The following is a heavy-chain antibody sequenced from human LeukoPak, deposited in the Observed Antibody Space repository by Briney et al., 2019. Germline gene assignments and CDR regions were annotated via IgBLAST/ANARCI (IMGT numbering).Heavy chain of an antibody. J-gene: IGHJ4*02. V-gene: IGHV3-23*01. Sequence: GGSLRLSCAASGFTFSSYAMSWVRQAPGKGLEWVSAISGSGGSTYYADSVKGRFTISRDNSKNTLYLQMNSLRAEDTAVYYCARPSAVAATRYYFDYWGQGTLVTVSS. D-gene: IGHD2-15*01. CDR3: ARPSAVAATRYYFDY. CDR1: GFTFSSYA. CDR2: ISGSGGST.